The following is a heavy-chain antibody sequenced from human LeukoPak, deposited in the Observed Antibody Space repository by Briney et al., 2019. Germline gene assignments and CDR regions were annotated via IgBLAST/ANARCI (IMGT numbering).Heavy chain of an antibody. J-gene: IGHJ4*02. CDR3: ARDQRTFYSSSWSYNWNDPVF. D-gene: IGHD6-13*01. CDR2: ISYDGSNK. CDR1: GFTFSSYA. V-gene: IGHV3-30*04. Sequence: GGSLRLSCAASGFTFSSYAMHWVRQAPGKGLEWVAVISYDGSNKYYADSVKGRFTISRDHSKNTLYLQMNSLRAEDTAVYYCARDQRTFYSSSWSYNWNDPVFWGQGTLVTVSS.